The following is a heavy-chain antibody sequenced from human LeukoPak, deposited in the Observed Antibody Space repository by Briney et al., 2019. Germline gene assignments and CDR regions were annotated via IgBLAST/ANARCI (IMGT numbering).Heavy chain of an antibody. Sequence: GGSLRLSCAASGFTFSSYGMHWVRQAPGKGLEWVAVISYDGSNKYYADSVKGRFTISRDNSKNTLYLQMNSLRAEDTAVYYCAKDGGDGYSYGYGGYFDYWGQGTLVTVSS. CDR2: ISYDGSNK. CDR1: GFTFSSYG. D-gene: IGHD5-18*01. V-gene: IGHV3-30*18. J-gene: IGHJ4*02. CDR3: AKDGGDGYSYGYGGYFDY.